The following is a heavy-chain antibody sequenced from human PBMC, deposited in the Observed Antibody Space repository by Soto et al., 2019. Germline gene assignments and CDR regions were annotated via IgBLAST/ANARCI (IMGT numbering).Heavy chain of an antibody. D-gene: IGHD2-2*01. CDR1: GFTLNKYA. J-gene: IGHJ4*02. CDR3: AKDRSSTSCYAFDY. V-gene: IGHV3-23*01. CDR2: VSASGGSP. Sequence: EVQLLESGGGLVQPGGSLRLSCVASGFTLNKYAMSWVRQAPGKGLEWVSAVSASGGSPYYADSVKGRFTISRDNSRKTLYLQMNILRAEDTAVYYCAKDRSSTSCYAFDYWGQGTLVIVSS.